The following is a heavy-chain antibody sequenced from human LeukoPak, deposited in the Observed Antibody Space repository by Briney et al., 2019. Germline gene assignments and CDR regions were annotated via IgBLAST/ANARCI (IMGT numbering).Heavy chain of an antibody. V-gene: IGHV3-7*01. J-gene: IGHJ4*02. CDR3: ARVHMVATWDYFDY. CDR1: GFTFNQYW. CDR2: IKQDASEK. D-gene: IGHD5-12*01. Sequence: PGGSLRLSCAASGFTFNQYWMSWVRQAPGKGLEWVANIKQDASEKYYVDSVKGRFTISRDDAKNSLYLQMNSLRAEDTAVYFCARVHMVATWDYFDYWGQGTLVTVSS.